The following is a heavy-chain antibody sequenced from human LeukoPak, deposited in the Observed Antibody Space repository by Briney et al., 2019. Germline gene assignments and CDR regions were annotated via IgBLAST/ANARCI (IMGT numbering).Heavy chain of an antibody. CDR3: ARKDYYDSNGLDY. CDR2: IHHRGST. D-gene: IGHD3-22*01. J-gene: IGHJ4*02. CDR1: GGSISSSNW. Sequence: PSGTLSLTCAVSGGSISSSNWWSWVRQPPGKGLEWIGEIHHRGSTNYNPSLKSRVTISVDKSKNHFSLKLSSATAADTAVYYCARKDYYDSNGLDYWGQGTLVTVSS. V-gene: IGHV4-4*02.